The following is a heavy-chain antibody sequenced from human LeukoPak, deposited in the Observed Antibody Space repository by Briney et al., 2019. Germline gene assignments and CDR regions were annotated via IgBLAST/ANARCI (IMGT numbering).Heavy chain of an antibody. CDR1: GFTFSSYG. J-gene: IGHJ4*02. CDR3: AKPTTVLTSYYFDY. D-gene: IGHD4-23*01. V-gene: IGHV3-23*01. Sequence: GGTLRLSCAASGFTFSSYGMSWVRQAPGKGLEWVSAISGSGGSTYYADSVKGRFTISRDNSKNKLYLQMNSLRAEDTAVYYCAKPTTVLTSYYFDYWGQGTLVTVSS. CDR2: ISGSGGST.